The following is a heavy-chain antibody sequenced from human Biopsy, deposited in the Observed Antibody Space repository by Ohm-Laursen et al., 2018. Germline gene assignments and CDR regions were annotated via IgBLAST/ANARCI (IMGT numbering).Heavy chain of an antibody. CDR2: IYNSGST. J-gene: IGHJ6*02. CDR1: GGSASSYL. Sequence: SETLSLTCSVSGGSASSYLWSWIRQPPGKGLEWIGNIYNSGSTSYNPSPKSRVTISVDTSKNQFSLKVRSVTAADTAVYYCVRGVDYYDPYHYYALDVWGQGTTVTVSS. V-gene: IGHV4-59*02. D-gene: IGHD3-22*01. CDR3: VRGVDYYDPYHYYALDV.